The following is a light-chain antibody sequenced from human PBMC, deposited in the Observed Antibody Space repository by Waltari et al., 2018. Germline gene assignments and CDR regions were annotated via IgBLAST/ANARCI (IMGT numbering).Light chain of an antibody. V-gene: IGLV2-23*01. Sequence: QSALTQPASVSGSPGQSITISCPGTSRDVGRYNLVSWYQQHPGKAPKLMIYEGSKRPSGVSNRFSGSKSGNTASLTISGLQAEDEADYYCCSYARSSTPYVFGTGTKVTVL. CDR3: CSYARSSTPYV. J-gene: IGLJ1*01. CDR2: EGS. CDR1: SRDVGRYNL.